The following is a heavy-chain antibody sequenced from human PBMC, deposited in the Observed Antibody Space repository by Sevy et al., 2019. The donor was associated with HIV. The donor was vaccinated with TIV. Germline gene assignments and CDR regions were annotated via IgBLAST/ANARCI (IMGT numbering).Heavy chain of an antibody. J-gene: IGHJ4*02. CDR3: ARDAGYSTDWYPSDY. D-gene: IGHD6-19*01. CDR2: ISYDGSRH. CDR1: EFMFSTYA. Sequence: GGSLRLSCADSEFMFSTYAMHWVRQAPGKGLEWVAVISYDGSRHYYGQSVKGRFTISRDNSKNTLFLQMNSLRLEDTAFYYCARDAGYSTDWYPSDYWGQGTLVTVSS. V-gene: IGHV3-30-3*01.